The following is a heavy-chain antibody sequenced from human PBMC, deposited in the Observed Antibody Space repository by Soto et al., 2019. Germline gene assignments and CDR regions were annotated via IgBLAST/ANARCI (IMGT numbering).Heavy chain of an antibody. CDR1: GFTFSSYG. CDR3: ARGATVVTYADDAFGI. Sequence: QVQLVESGGGVVQPGRSLRLSCAASGFTFSSYGMHWVRQAPGKGLEWVAVIWYDGSNKYYADSVKGRFTISRDNSKNTLYLQMNSLRAEDTAVYYCARGATVVTYADDAFGIWGQGTMVTVSS. V-gene: IGHV3-33*01. J-gene: IGHJ3*02. D-gene: IGHD2-21*02. CDR2: IWYDGSNK.